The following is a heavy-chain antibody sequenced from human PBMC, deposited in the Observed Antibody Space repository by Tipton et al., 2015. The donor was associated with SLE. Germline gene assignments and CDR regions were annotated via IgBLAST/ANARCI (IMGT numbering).Heavy chain of an antibody. CDR1: GGPIRSYY. J-gene: IGHJ4*02. Sequence: TLSLTCTVSGGPIRSYYWSWIRQPPGKGLEWIGYKYYSGSTNYNPSLKSRVTISVDTSKNQFSLKLRPVTAADTAVYYCARDPGGRTFDYWGQGTLVNVSS. CDR2: KYYSGST. CDR3: ARDPGGRTFDY. V-gene: IGHV4-59*01. D-gene: IGHD2-15*01.